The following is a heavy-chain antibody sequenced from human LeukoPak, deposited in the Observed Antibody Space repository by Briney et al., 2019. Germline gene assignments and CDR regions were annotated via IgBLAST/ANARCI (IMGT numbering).Heavy chain of an antibody. J-gene: IGHJ4*02. CDR2: IRYDGSNK. Sequence: GGSLRLSCAASGFTFSSYGMHWVRQAPGKGLEWVAFIRYDGSNKYYADSVKGRFTISRDNSKNTLYLQKNSLRAEDTAVYYCAKVGSGWRFDYWGQGTLVTVSS. V-gene: IGHV3-30*02. CDR1: GFTFSSYG. D-gene: IGHD6-19*01. CDR3: AKVGSGWRFDY.